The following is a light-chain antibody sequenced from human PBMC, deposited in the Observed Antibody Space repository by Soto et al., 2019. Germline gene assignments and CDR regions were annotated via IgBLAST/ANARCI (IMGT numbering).Light chain of an antibody. Sequence: QSALTQPASVSGSPGQSITIFCIGTSSDVGGYNYVSWYQQHPGKAPKLMIYEVSNRPSGVSNRFSGSKSGNTASLTISGLQAEDEADYYCSSYTSSSTLVYVFGTGTKLTVL. J-gene: IGLJ1*01. CDR3: SSYTSSSTLVYV. CDR1: SSDVGGYNY. CDR2: EVS. V-gene: IGLV2-14*01.